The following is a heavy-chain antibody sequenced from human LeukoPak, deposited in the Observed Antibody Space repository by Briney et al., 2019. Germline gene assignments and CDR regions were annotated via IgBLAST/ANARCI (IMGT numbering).Heavy chain of an antibody. CDR2: ISAYNGNT. V-gene: IGHV1-18*01. CDR3: ARDGVYSNYGVYFDY. CDR1: GYTFTSYG. Sequence: ASVKVSCKASGYTFTSYGISWVRQAPGQGLEWMGWISAYNGNTNYAQKLQGRVTMTTDTSTSTAYMELRSLRSDDTAVYYCARDGVYSNYGVYFDYWGQGTLVTVSS. J-gene: IGHJ4*02. D-gene: IGHD4-11*01.